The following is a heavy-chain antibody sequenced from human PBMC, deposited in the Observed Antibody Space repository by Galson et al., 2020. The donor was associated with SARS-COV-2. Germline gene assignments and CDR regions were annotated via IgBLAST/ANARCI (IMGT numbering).Heavy chain of an antibody. V-gene: IGHV3-30*03. J-gene: IGHJ3*02. D-gene: IGHD3-22*01. Sequence: GESLKIPCAASGFTFSSYGMHWARQAPGKGLEWVAVISYDGSNKYYADSVKGRFTISRDNSKNTLYLQMNSLRAEDTAVYYCASGDSSGYYYVTGAFDIWGKGTMVTVSS. CDR3: ASGDSSGYYYVTGAFDI. CDR1: GFTFSSYG. CDR2: ISYDGSNK.